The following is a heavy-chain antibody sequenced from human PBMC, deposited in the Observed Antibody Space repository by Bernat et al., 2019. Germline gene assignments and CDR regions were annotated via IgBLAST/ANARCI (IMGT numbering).Heavy chain of an antibody. CDR1: GFTFRSYP. D-gene: IGHD3-9*01. CDR3: AKGALVATPRRFDY. Sequence: EVQLVESGGGLVQPGGSLRLSCAASGFTFRSYPMTRDCQAPGKGLEWVSSISGSAGNTYYADSVKGRFTISRDNTKNRLSLKMHSLRAEDTGVYYCAKGALVATPRRFDYWDQGTLVNVSS. V-gene: IGHV3-23*04. CDR2: ISGSAGNT. J-gene: IGHJ4*02.